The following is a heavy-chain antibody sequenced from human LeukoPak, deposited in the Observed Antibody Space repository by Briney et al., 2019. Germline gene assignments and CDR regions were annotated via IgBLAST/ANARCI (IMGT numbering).Heavy chain of an antibody. Sequence: SETLSLTCAVYGGSFSGHYWSWIRQPPGKGLEWIAEINHSGSTNHNPSLKSRVSVSADTSKNQFSLKVKSVTAADTALYYCARGPDYGGNSGRVDYWGQGTLVTVSS. CDR3: ARGPDYGGNSGRVDY. CDR2: INHSGST. CDR1: GGSFSGHY. J-gene: IGHJ4*02. D-gene: IGHD4-23*01. V-gene: IGHV4-34*01.